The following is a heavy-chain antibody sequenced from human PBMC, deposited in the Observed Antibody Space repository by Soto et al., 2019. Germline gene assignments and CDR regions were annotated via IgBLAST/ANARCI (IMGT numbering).Heavy chain of an antibody. J-gene: IGHJ2*01. CDR1: GFTFSNYN. CDR3: ARVFPSLGGDYEGEGWYFDV. CDR2: ISSSSSYI. Sequence: EVQLVESGGGLVKPGGSLRLSCAASGFTFSNYNMNWVRQAPGKGLEWVSSISSSSSYIYYADSLKGRFTISRDNAKNSLYLQMNSLRAEDTAVYYCARVFPSLGGDYEGEGWYFDVWGRGTLVTVSS. V-gene: IGHV3-21*01. D-gene: IGHD4-17*01.